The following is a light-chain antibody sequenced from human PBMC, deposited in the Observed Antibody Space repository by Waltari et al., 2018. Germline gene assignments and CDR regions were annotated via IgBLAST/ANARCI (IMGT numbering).Light chain of an antibody. V-gene: IGLV4-69*01. CDR3: QTGGHGTWV. Sequence: QLVLTQSPSASASLGASVKLTCTLSSGHSSNVIAWLQEQPGKGPRYLMKVNSDGSHSKGDEIPDRFSGSSSGAVRYLTISSLQSEDEADYYCQTGGHGTWVFGGGTKLTVL. CDR2: VNSDGSH. CDR1: SGHSSNV. J-gene: IGLJ3*02.